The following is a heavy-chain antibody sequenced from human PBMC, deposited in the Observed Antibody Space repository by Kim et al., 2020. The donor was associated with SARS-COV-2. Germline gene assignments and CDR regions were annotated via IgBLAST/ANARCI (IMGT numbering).Heavy chain of an antibody. CDR3: ARDSGSSGNSYYFDS. CDR1: GGSTGRYF. J-gene: IGHJ4*02. V-gene: IGHV4-59*01. D-gene: IGHD3-10*01. Sequence: SETLSLTCSISGGSTGRYFWTWIRHPPGKGPEWIGHISYGGSTNSNPDLKSRVTISVDASKNQISLKMTAVTAADTAVYYCARDSGSSGNSYYFDSWGQGILVAVSS. CDR2: ISYGGST.